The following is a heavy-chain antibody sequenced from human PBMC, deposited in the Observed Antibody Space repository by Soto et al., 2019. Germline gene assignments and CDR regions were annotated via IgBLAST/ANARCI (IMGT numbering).Heavy chain of an antibody. J-gene: IGHJ6*02. Sequence: PSETLSLTCTVSGGSISSGGYYWSWIRQHPGKCLEWIGYIYYSGSTYYTPALKSRVTLSVDTSKNQFSLNLNSVTAADTAVYYCARGGIPPSGYGIAYAMDVWGQGTTVTVSS. D-gene: IGHD1-26*01. CDR1: GGSISSGGYY. CDR3: ARGGIPPSGYGIAYAMDV. CDR2: IYYSGST. V-gene: IGHV4-39*01.